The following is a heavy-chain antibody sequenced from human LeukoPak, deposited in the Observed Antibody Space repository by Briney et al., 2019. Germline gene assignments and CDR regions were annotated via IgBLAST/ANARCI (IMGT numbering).Heavy chain of an antibody. V-gene: IGHV3-23*01. CDR3: AKGPRYGDYYFDY. J-gene: IGHJ4*02. CDR2: ISGSGGST. D-gene: IGHD4-17*01. CDR1: GFTFSNYA. Sequence: GGSLRLSCAASGFTFSNYAMTWVRQAPGKGLEWVSAISGSGGSTYYADSVKGRFTISRDNSKNTLYLQMNSLRAEDTAVYYCAKGPRYGDYYFDYWGQGTLVTVSS.